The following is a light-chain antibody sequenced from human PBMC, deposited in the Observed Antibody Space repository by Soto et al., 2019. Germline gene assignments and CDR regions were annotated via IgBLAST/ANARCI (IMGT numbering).Light chain of an antibody. V-gene: IGLV1-51*02. CDR2: ENN. CDR3: GTCDSSLSAGYV. J-gene: IGLJ1*01. Sequence: QSVLTQPPSVSAAPGQKVTISCSGSSSNIGNSYVSWYQQLPGTAPKLLIYENNRRPSGIPDRFSGSRSGTSATLGITGLQTGDEADYYCGTCDSSLSAGYVFGTGTKLTVL. CDR1: SSNIGNSY.